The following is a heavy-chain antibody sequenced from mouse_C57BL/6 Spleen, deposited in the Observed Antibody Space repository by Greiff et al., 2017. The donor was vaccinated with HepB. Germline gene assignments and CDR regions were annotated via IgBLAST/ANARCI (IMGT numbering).Heavy chain of an antibody. J-gene: IGHJ3*01. V-gene: IGHV1-69*01. CDR1: GYTFTSYW. Sequence: VQLQQPGAELVMPGASVKLSCKASGYTFTSYWMHWVKQRPGQGLEWIGEIDPSDSYTNYNQKFKGKSTLTVDKSSSTAYMQLSSLTSEDSAVYDCARSSSPWFAYWGQGTLVTVSA. CDR3: ARSSSPWFAY. D-gene: IGHD1-3*01. CDR2: IDPSDSYT.